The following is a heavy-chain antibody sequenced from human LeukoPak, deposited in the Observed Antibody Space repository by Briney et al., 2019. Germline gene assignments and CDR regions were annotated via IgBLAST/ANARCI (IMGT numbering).Heavy chain of an antibody. CDR3: ARWDYYDSSGYYYGNDY. D-gene: IGHD3-22*01. CDR1: GFTFTNHE. CDR2: ISSSSSYI. Sequence: GGSLRLSCVASGFTFTNHEMNWVRQAPGKGLEWVSSISSSSSYIYYADSVKGRFTISRDNAKNSLYLQMNSLRAEDTAVYYCARWDYYDSSGYYYGNDYWGQGTLVTVSS. V-gene: IGHV3-21*01. J-gene: IGHJ4*02.